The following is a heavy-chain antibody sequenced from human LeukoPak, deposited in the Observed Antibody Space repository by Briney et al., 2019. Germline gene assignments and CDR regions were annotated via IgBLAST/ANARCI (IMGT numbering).Heavy chain of an antibody. CDR1: GGSISDYY. Sequence: SETLSLTCTVSGGSISDYYWGWIRQPPGKGLEWIGSIYYSGSTYYNPSLKSRLTISVDTSKNQFSLNLNSVTAADTAVYYCARITEWNDFDYWGQGTLVTVSS. J-gene: IGHJ4*02. CDR3: ARITEWNDFDY. CDR2: IYYSGST. V-gene: IGHV4-39*07. D-gene: IGHD1-1*01.